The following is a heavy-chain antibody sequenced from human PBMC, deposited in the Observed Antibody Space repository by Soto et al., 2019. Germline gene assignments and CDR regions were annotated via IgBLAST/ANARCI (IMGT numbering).Heavy chain of an antibody. V-gene: IGHV4-59*01. CDR3: ARGPH. Sequence: QVQLQESGPRLVKPAETLSLTCSVSDVSFSGYYWSWMRQAPGKAPEWLGSIHLTGGTSYNPSLRGRATISIDTSQNQFSLQLTSVTAADTAVYFCARGPHLGQGALVTVSS. CDR2: IHLTGGT. CDR1: DVSFSGYY. D-gene: IGHD3-10*01. J-gene: IGHJ4*02.